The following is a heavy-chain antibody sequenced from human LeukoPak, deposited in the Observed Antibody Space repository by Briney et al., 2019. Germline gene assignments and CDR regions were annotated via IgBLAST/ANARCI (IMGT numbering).Heavy chain of an antibody. Sequence: GGSMRLSCAASGLTFSSNWMSWVRQAPAQGQEWVANIKQDGSEKYYVDSVKGRFTISRDYAKNSLYLQMNSLRAEDTAVYYCARGSDFWSGYHSLGMDVWGQGTTVTVSS. V-gene: IGHV3-7*03. CDR3: ARGSDFWSGYHSLGMDV. CDR1: GLTFSSNW. J-gene: IGHJ6*02. D-gene: IGHD3-3*01. CDR2: IKQDGSEK.